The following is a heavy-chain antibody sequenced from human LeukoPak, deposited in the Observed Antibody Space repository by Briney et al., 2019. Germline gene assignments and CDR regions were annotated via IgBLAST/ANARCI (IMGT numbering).Heavy chain of an antibody. J-gene: IGHJ4*02. CDR2: IYYTGST. CDR1: GGSVSSDNFY. CDR3: ARDGEYYHSSGYTYYFDY. V-gene: IGHV4-61*01. D-gene: IGHD3-22*01. Sequence: SETLSLTCSVSGGSVSSDNFYWSWIRQPPGRGLEWIGYIYYTGSTNHNPSLESRVTISVDTSKNQFSLKLSSVTAADTAVYYCARDGEYYHSSGYTYYFDYWGQGALVTVPS.